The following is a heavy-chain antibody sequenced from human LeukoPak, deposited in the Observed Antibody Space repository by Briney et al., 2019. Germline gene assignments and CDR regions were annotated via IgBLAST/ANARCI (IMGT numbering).Heavy chain of an antibody. V-gene: IGHV1-46*01. Sequence: GASVKVSCKASGYTFTSYYIHWVRQAPGQGLQWMGIINPSAGSTSYAQKFQGRVTMTRDTSTSTVYMELSSLRSEDTAVYYCARDLSIAATWGFDPWGQGTLVTVSS. CDR2: INPSAGST. J-gene: IGHJ5*02. CDR1: GYTFTSYY. D-gene: IGHD6-13*01. CDR3: ARDLSIAATWGFDP.